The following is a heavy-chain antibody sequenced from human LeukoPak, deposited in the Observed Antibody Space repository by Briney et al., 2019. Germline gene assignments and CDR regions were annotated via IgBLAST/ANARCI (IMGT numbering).Heavy chain of an antibody. CDR2: ISGSGGST. Sequence: PGGSLRLSCAASGFTFSSYAMSWVRQAPGKGLEWVSAISGSGGSTYYADSVEGRFTISRDNSKNTLYLQMNSLRAEDTAVYYCAKVPGTTMAVDYFDYWGQGTLVTVSS. CDR3: AKVPGTTMAVDYFDY. J-gene: IGHJ4*02. V-gene: IGHV3-23*01. D-gene: IGHD1-1*01. CDR1: GFTFSSYA.